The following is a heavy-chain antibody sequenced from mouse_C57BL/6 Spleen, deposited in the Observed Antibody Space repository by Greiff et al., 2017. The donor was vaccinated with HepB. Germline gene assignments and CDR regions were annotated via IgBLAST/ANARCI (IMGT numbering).Heavy chain of an antibody. V-gene: IGHV5-6*01. CDR1: GFTFSSYG. CDR2: ISSGGSYT. Sequence: EVHLVESGGDLVKPGGSLKLSCAASGFTFSSYGMSWVRQTPDKRLEWVATISSGGSYTYYPDSVKGRFTISRDNSKNTLYLQMSSLKSEDTAIYYCARRGTGTVYYFDYWGQGTTLTVSS. D-gene: IGHD4-1*01. J-gene: IGHJ2*01. CDR3: ARRGTGTVYYFDY.